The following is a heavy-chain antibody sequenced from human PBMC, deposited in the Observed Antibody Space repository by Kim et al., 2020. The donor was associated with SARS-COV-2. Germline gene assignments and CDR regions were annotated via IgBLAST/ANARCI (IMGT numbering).Heavy chain of an antibody. CDR3: VREGVRLIYGGNSPPHFDY. CDR2: INAGNGNT. CDR1: GYTFTSYA. Sequence: ASVKVSCKASGYTFTSYAMHWVRQAPGQRLEWMGWINAGNGNTKYSQKFQGRVTITRDTSASTAYMELSSLRSEDTAVYYCVREGVRLIYGGNSPPHFDYWGQGTLVTVSS. V-gene: IGHV1-3*01. J-gene: IGHJ4*02. D-gene: IGHD4-17*01.